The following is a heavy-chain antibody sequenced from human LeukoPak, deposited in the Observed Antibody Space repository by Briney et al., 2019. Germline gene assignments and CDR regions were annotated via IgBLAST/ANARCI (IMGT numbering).Heavy chain of an antibody. D-gene: IGHD6-13*01. CDR2: VNEGGRT. V-gene: IGHV4-34*01. CDR3: ARLRIKRRGIAAAGPSGPFDY. Sequence: SETLSLTCSVSGGSLSGYTWNWIRQSPGQGLEWVGEVNEGGRTNYHPSLKSRVTISVDTSKSQFSLMMRSVTAADTAVYYCARLRIKRRGIAAAGPSGPFDYWGQGTLVTVSS. CDR1: GGSLSGYT. J-gene: IGHJ4*02.